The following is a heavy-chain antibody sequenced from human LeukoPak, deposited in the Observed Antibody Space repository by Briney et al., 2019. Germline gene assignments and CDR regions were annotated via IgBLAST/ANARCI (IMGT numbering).Heavy chain of an antibody. V-gene: IGHV3-23*01. CDR1: GFTFSSYA. CDR3: AKAKAVTIFGVARYYFDY. Sequence: SGGSLRLSWAASGFTFSSYAMSGVRQAPGKGLEWVSAISGSGGSTYYADSVKGRFTISRDNSKNTLYLQMNSLRAEDTAVYYCAKAKAVTIFGVARYYFDYWGQGTLVTVSS. CDR2: ISGSGGST. J-gene: IGHJ4*02. D-gene: IGHD3-3*01.